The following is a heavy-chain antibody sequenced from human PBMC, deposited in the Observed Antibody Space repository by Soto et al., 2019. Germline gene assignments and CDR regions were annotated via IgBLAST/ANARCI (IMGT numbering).Heavy chain of an antibody. D-gene: IGHD1-26*01. Sequence: GSLTLSCAACRFSFNPYSMYWERKAPGKGLVWVSRINSDGSITDYADSVKGRFSISRDNPRNTLYLQMNSLSPEDTAVYYCARAMTSVGAAAKGDFWGQGTLVTVSS. CDR3: ARAMTSVGAAAKGDF. J-gene: IGHJ4*02. CDR1: RFSFNPYS. V-gene: IGHV3-74*01. CDR2: INSDGSIT.